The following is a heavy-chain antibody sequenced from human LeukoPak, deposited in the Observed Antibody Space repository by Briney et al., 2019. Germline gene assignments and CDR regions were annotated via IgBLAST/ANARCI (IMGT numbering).Heavy chain of an antibody. V-gene: IGHV3-30*03. CDR1: GFTFSSYG. CDR2: ISYDGSNK. CDR3: ARGGPAAGRYYFDY. D-gene: IGHD6-13*01. Sequence: PGGSLRLSCAASGFTFSSYGMHWVRQAPGKGLEWVAVISYDGSNKYYADSVKGRFAISRDNSKNTLYLQMNSLRAEDTAVYYCARGGPAAGRYYFDYWGQGTLVTVSS. J-gene: IGHJ4*02.